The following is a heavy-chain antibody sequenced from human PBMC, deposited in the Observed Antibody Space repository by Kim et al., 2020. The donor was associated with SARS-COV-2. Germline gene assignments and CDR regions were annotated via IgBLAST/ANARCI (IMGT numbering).Heavy chain of an antibody. CDR2: IYYSGST. D-gene: IGHD6-19*01. Sequence: SETLSLTCTVSGGSISSSSYYWGWIRQPPGKGLEWIGSIYYSGSTYYNPSLKSRVTISVDTSKNQFSLKLSSVTAADTAVYYCARDGVWGVGSSGWFWGQGTLVTVSS. CDR1: GGSISSSSYY. J-gene: IGHJ4*02. CDR3: ARDGVWGVGSSGWF. V-gene: IGHV4-39*07.